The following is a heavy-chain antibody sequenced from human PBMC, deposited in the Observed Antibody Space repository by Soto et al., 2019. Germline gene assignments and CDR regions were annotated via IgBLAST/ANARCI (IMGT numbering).Heavy chain of an antibody. CDR1: GLTFSSFA. CDR3: AKGHSSSPSPQYYYYGMDV. J-gene: IGHJ6*02. Sequence: TGGSLRLSCAASGLTFSSFAMSWVRQAPGKGLEWVSGISGSGGSTYHADSVKGRFIISRDNSKNVLYLQMNSVRAEDTAVYYCAKGHSSSPSPQYYYYGMDVWGQGTTVTVSS. D-gene: IGHD6-13*01. CDR2: ISGSGGST. V-gene: IGHV3-23*01.